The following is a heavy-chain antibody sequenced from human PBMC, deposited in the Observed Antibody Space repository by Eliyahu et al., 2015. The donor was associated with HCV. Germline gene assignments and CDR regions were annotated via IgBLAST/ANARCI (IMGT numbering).Heavy chain of an antibody. V-gene: IGHV3-74*01. CDR2: INSDGSSR. CDR1: GFTFSSYW. D-gene: IGHD3-10*01. J-gene: IGHJ4*02. Sequence: EVQLVESGGGLVQPGGSLRLSCAASGFTFSSYWMHWVRQGPGKGLVWVSRINSDGSSRSYADSVKGRFTISRDNAKNTLYLQMNSLRAEDTAVYYCARVYDYYGSGNYYPINYWGQGTLVTVSS. CDR3: ARVYDYYGSGNYYPINY.